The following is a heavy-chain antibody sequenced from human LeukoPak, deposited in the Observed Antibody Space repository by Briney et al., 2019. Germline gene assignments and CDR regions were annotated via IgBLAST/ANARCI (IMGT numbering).Heavy chain of an antibody. Sequence: GGSLRLSCAASGFTFSSYWMHWVRQAPGKGLVWVSRINSDGSSTRYADSVKGRFTISRDNAKNTLYLQMNSLRAGDTAVYYCARGGWFGELSSTEFDYWGQGTLVTVSS. V-gene: IGHV3-74*01. CDR3: ARGGWFGELSSTEFDY. CDR1: GFTFSSYW. D-gene: IGHD3-10*01. CDR2: INSDGSST. J-gene: IGHJ4*02.